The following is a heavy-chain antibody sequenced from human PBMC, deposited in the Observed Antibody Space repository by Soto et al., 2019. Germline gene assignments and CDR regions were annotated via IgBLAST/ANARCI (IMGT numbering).Heavy chain of an antibody. J-gene: IGHJ4*02. CDR1: GFTFRSYW. Sequence: EVQLVESGGGLVQPGGSLRLSCAASGFTFRSYWMHWVGQAPGKGLVWVSRISPDGSSTSYADSVKGRFTISRDNAKNTLFLQMNSLRAEDTAVYYCARDLATAPDYWGQGTLVTVSS. D-gene: IGHD6-13*01. CDR2: ISPDGSST. CDR3: ARDLATAPDY. V-gene: IGHV3-74*01.